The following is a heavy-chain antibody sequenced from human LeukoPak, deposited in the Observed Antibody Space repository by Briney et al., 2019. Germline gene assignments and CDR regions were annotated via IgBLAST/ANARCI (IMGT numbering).Heavy chain of an antibody. V-gene: IGHV3-21*01. CDR3: ARVHYDFWSGYSAIDAFDI. J-gene: IGHJ3*02. CDR1: GFTFSSYS. CDR2: ISSSSSYI. D-gene: IGHD3-3*01. Sequence: ESGGSLRLSCAASGFTFSSYSMNWVRQAPGKGLEWVSSISSSSSYIYYADSVKGRFTISGDNAKNSLYLQMNSLRAEDTAVYYCARVHYDFWSGYSAIDAFDIWGQGTMVTVSS.